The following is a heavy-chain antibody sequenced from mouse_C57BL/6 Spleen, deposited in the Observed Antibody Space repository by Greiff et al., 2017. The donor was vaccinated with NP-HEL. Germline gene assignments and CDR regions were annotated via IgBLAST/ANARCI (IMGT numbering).Heavy chain of an antibody. Sequence: VQLQQSGPELVKPGASVKISCKASGYSFTGYYMNWVKQSPEKSLEWIGEINPSTGGTTYNQKFKAKATLTVDKYSSTAYMQLKSLTSEDSAVYYCAAPVSTMVTTGFAYWGQGTLVTVSA. J-gene: IGHJ3*01. V-gene: IGHV1-42*01. CDR3: AAPVSTMVTTGFAY. CDR2: INPSTGGT. CDR1: GYSFTGYY. D-gene: IGHD2-2*01.